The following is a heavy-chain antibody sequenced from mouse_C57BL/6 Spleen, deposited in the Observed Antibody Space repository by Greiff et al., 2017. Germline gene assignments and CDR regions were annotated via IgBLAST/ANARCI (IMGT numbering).Heavy chain of an antibody. J-gene: IGHJ4*01. D-gene: IGHD1-1*01. CDR2: IHPNSGST. CDR1: GYTFTSYW. Sequence: QVQLQQPGAELVKPGASVKLSCKASGYTFTSYWMHWVKQRPGQGLEWIGMIHPNSGSTNYNEKFKSKATLTVDKSSSTAYMQLSSLTSEDSAVYYCARFSVVAKAMDYWGQGTSVTVSS. V-gene: IGHV1-64*01. CDR3: ARFSVVAKAMDY.